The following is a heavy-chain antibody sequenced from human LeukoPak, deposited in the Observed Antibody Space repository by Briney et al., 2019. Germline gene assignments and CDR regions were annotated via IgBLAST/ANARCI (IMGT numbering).Heavy chain of an antibody. D-gene: IGHD2-2*01. J-gene: IGHJ4*02. CDR1: GFTFGDYA. CDR2: IRSKAYGGTT. Sequence: GGSLRLSCTASGFTFGDYAMSWVRQAPGKGLEWVGFIRSKAYGGTTEYAASVKGRFTISRDDSKSIAYLQMNSLKTEDTAVYYCTVSSTSWFLFDYWGQGTLVTVPS. V-gene: IGHV3-49*04. CDR3: TVSSTSWFLFDY.